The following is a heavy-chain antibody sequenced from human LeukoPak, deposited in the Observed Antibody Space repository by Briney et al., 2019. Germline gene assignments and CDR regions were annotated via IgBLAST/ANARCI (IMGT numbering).Heavy chain of an antibody. Sequence: GESLKISCKGSGYSFTSYWIGWVRQMPGKGLEWMGIIYLGDSDTRYSPSFQGQVTISADKSISTAYLQWSSLKASDTAMYYCARTLYGGNAAPYYFDSWGQGTLVTVSS. CDR2: IYLGDSDT. J-gene: IGHJ4*02. V-gene: IGHV5-51*01. D-gene: IGHD4-23*01. CDR3: ARTLYGGNAAPYYFDS. CDR1: GYSFTSYW.